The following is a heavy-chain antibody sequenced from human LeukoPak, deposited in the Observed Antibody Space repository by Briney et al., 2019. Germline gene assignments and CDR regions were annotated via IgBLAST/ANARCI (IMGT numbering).Heavy chain of an antibody. CDR1: GFTFGDYA. J-gene: IGHJ6*03. Sequence: GRSLRLSCAASGFTFGDYAIHWVRQAPGKGLEWVSGVDWNSGSLGYADSVKGRFTISRDNAKKSLYLQMNCLRPEDTALYYCAKNHCSRTTCYSYYYMDVWGKGTTVTVSS. D-gene: IGHD2-2*02. V-gene: IGHV3-9*01. CDR3: AKNHCSRTTCYSYYYMDV. CDR2: VDWNSGSL.